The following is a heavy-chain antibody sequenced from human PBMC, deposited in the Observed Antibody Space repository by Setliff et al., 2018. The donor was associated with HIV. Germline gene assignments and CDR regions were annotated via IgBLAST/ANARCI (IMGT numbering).Heavy chain of an antibody. Sequence: ASVKVSCKASGYTFTDNYIHWVRQAPGQGLEWMAWINSASGGTNYAQNFQGRVTVTRDTSTSTVYMELSSLRSEDTAVYYCARDLSSGSYFGYFDYWGQGTLVTVSS. D-gene: IGHD1-26*01. J-gene: IGHJ4*02. CDR3: ARDLSSGSYFGYFDY. CDR1: GYTFTDNY. CDR2: INSASGGT. V-gene: IGHV1-2*02.